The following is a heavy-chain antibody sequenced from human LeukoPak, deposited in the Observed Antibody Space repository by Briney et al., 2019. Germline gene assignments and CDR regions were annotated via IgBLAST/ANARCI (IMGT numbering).Heavy chain of an antibody. Sequence: IPSETLSLTCAVYGGSFSDFHWSWIRQPPGKGLEWIGEINHSGSTNYNPPLKSRVTISVDTSKNQISLNLSSVTAADTAVYYCARLRGSSGYYSDYWGQGTLVTVSS. CDR3: ARLRGSSGYYSDY. J-gene: IGHJ4*02. V-gene: IGHV4-34*01. CDR1: GGSFSDFH. D-gene: IGHD3-22*01. CDR2: INHSGST.